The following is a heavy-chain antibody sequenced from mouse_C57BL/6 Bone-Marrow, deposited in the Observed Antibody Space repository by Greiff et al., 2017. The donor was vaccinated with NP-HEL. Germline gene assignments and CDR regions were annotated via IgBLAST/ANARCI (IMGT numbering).Heavy chain of an antibody. V-gene: IGHV5-15*01. CDR1: GFTFSDYG. CDR3: ARQDYYGSSLWYFDV. Sequence: EVHLVESGGGLVQPGGSLKLSCAASGFTFSDYGMAWVRQAPRKGPEWVAFLSNLAYSIYYADTVTGRFTISRENAKNTLYLEMSSLRSEDTAMYYCARQDYYGSSLWYFDVWGTGTTVTVSS. J-gene: IGHJ1*03. D-gene: IGHD1-1*01. CDR2: LSNLAYSI.